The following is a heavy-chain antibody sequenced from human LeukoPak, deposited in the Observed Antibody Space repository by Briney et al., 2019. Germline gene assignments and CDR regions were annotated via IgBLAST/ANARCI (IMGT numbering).Heavy chain of an antibody. Sequence: ASVKVSCKASGYTFTSYDINWVRQATGQGLEWMGWISAYNGNTNYAQKLQGRVTMTTDTSTSTAYMELRSLRSDDTAVYYCARGLYGSGRGGTFDYWGQGTLVTVSS. V-gene: IGHV1-18*01. CDR1: GYTFTSYD. CDR2: ISAYNGNT. J-gene: IGHJ4*02. D-gene: IGHD3-10*01. CDR3: ARGLYGSGRGGTFDY.